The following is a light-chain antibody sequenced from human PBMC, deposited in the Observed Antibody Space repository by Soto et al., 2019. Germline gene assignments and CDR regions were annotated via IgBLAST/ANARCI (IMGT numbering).Light chain of an antibody. CDR1: TSDVGAYDY. Sequence: QSALTQPRSVSGSPGQSVSISCTGTTSDVGAYDYVSWYQQYPGKAPKVIIFDVNRRPSGVPDRFSGSKSGNTASLSISGLQAEDEADYYCCSYTGSVYVFGTGTKLTVL. CDR3: CSYTGSVYV. J-gene: IGLJ1*01. V-gene: IGLV2-11*01. CDR2: DVN.